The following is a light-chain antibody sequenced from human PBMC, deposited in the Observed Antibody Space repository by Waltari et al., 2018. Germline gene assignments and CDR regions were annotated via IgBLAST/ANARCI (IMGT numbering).Light chain of an antibody. V-gene: IGKV3-20*01. Sequence: EIVLTQSPGTLSLSLGERATLSCRASQSVGKFLAWYQKKPGQAPRLLIYDASSRATGIPDRFSGSGFGTDFSLTISRLEPEDFAVYYCQHYVRLPVSFGQGTKVGIK. CDR2: DAS. CDR1: QSVGKF. CDR3: QHYVRLPVS. J-gene: IGKJ1*01.